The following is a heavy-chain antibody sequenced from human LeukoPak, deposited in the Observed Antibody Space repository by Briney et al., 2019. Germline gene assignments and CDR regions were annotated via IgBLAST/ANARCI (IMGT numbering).Heavy chain of an antibody. D-gene: IGHD6-13*01. CDR3: AKGGQLVYNWFDP. CDR2: ISGSGGSS. J-gene: IGHJ5*02. V-gene: IGHV3-23*01. Sequence: PGWSVRHSRAATVFTFLNYAMSGVGPARCKGVEWVSAISGSGGSSYYADSVKGRFTISRDNSKNTLYLQMNSLRAEDTAVYYCAKGGQLVYNWFDPWGEGTLVTVSS. CDR1: VFTFLNYA.